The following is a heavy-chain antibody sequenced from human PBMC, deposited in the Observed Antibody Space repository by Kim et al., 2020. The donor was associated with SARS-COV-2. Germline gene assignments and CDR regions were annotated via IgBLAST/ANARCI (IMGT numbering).Heavy chain of an antibody. CDR3: ARVGKGIRVVGY. D-gene: IGHD7-27*01. V-gene: IGHV4-34*01. J-gene: IGHJ4*02. Sequence: SETLSLTCAVYGGSFSGYYWSWIRQPPGKGLEWIGEINHSGSTNYNPSLKSRVTISVDTSKNQFSLKLSSVTAADTAVYYCARVGKGIRVVGYWGQGTLVTVSS. CDR2: INHSGST. CDR1: GGSFSGYY.